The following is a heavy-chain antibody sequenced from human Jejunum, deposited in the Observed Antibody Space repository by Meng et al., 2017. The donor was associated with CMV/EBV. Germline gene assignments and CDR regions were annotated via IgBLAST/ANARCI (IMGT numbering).Heavy chain of an antibody. CDR3: ATAIVGATTEAGY. V-gene: IGHV3-23*01. CDR2: ISAPGGST. D-gene: IGHD1-26*01. CDR1: GFTVSTYA. J-gene: IGHJ4*02. Sequence: AASGFTVSTYAMNWVRQAPGKGLEWVSAISAPGGSTYYADSVKGRFTVSRDSSKNTLYLQMNSLRAEDTAVYYCATAIVGATTEAGYWGQGTLVTVSS.